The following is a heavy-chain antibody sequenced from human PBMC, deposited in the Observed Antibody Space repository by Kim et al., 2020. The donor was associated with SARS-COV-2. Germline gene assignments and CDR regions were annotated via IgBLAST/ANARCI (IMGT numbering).Heavy chain of an antibody. D-gene: IGHD1-26*01. J-gene: IGHJ4*02. CDR1: GFTFSDYA. CDR2: ISRDCGHI. Sequence: GGSLRLSCETSGFTFSDYAMHWVRQTPAKGLEWVSVISRDCGHIEYADYVKGRFTISRDNAKTSLYLQMDSLRLEDTALYYCAKDVGPWVGAIGYWGQGNLVTVSS. CDR3: AKDVGPWVGAIGY. V-gene: IGHV3-9*01.